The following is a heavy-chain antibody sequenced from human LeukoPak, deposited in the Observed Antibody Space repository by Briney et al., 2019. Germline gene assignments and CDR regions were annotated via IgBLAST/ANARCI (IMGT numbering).Heavy chain of an antibody. CDR1: GYMFFNYG. Sequence: ASVTVSCKASGYMFFNYGITWVRQAPGQGLEWMGWISPYNGNTNYAQNLQGRVTMTTDTSTSTANMELRSLRSDDTAVYYCARDSGVPTAIGGYSFDCWGQGTLVTVSS. CDR3: ARDSGVPTAIGGYSFDC. J-gene: IGHJ4*02. D-gene: IGHD2-2*01. V-gene: IGHV1-18*01. CDR2: ISPYNGNT.